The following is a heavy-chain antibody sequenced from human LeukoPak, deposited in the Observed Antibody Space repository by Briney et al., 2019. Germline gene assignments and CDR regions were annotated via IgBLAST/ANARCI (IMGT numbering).Heavy chain of an antibody. CDR1: GFSFTHAW. CDR3: TTSVFLLFGGDAFSV. CDR2: IKSIGDGGTT. J-gene: IGHJ3*01. D-gene: IGHD3-10*01. Sequence: GGSLRLSRTPSGFSFTHAWMSWVRDAPGKGREWVGRIKSIGDGGTTDYAAPVKGRFTISRDDSKTTVYLQMNSLHTGDTAVYYCTTSVFLLFGGDAFSVWGQGTMVTVSS. V-gene: IGHV3-15*01.